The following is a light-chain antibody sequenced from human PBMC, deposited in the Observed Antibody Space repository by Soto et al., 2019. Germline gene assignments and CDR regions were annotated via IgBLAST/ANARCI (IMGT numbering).Light chain of an antibody. CDR3: ATWDDSLNADV. J-gene: IGLJ1*01. V-gene: IGLV1-44*01. CDR1: TSNLGSNT. Sequence: QSVLTQTPSASGTPGQRVTISCSGTTSNLGSNTVHWYQQLPGTAPKRLIHSNNQRPSGVPDRFSGSKSGTSASLAISGLQSEDEADYYCATWDDSLNADVFGTGTKVTVL. CDR2: SNN.